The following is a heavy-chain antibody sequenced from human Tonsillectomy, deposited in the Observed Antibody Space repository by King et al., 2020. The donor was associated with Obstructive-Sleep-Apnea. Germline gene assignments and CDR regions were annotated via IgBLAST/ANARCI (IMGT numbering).Heavy chain of an antibody. CDR1: GFSFRSSA. CDR3: VKEDVVIVPPESYDTFDL. D-gene: IGHD2/OR15-2a*01. Sequence: QLVQSGGGLVQPGGSLSLSCSASGFSFRSSAMHWVRQAQGKGLEYVSSISSNGGSTHYGDSVKGRFTVSRDNSKNTLFLQMSSLRAEDTAVYYCVKEDVVIVPPESYDTFDLWGQGTMVTVSS. V-gene: IGHV3-64D*09. CDR2: ISSNGGST. J-gene: IGHJ3*01.